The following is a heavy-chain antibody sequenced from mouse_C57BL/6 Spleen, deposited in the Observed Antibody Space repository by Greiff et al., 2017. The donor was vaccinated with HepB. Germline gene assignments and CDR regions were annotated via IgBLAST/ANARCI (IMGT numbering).Heavy chain of an antibody. D-gene: IGHD2-14*01. CDR1: GYTFTSYW. V-gene: IGHV1-7*01. Sequence: VQLQQSGAELAKPGASVKLSCKASGYTFTSYWLHWVKQRPGQGLEWIGYINPSSGYTKYNPKFKDKATLTADKSSSTAYMALSSLTYADAAVYDCTRGGDYYRNSYAMDYWGKGTSVTVSS. CDR2: INPSSGYT. CDR3: TRGGDYYRNSYAMDY. J-gene: IGHJ4*01.